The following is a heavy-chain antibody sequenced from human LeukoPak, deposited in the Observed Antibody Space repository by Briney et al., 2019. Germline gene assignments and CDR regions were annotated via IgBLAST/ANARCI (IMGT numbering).Heavy chain of an antibody. Sequence: GRSLRLSCAASGFTFSIYWMHWVRQAPGKGLEWVSRIDTDGSTTSYADSVKGRFTITRDNAKNTLYLQMNSLRAEDTAVYYCARLSASFGVRNRPNFDYWGQGTLVTVSS. CDR1: GFTFSIYW. CDR3: ARLSASFGVRNRPNFDY. J-gene: IGHJ4*02. D-gene: IGHD3-3*01. CDR2: IDTDGSTT. V-gene: IGHV3-74*01.